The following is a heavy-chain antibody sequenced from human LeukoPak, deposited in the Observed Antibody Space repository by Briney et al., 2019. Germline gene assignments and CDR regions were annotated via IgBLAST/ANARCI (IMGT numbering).Heavy chain of an antibody. Sequence: GGSLRLSCAASGFTFNNYWMTWVRQAPGEGLEWVANIKQDGSERYYVDSVKGRFTISRDNAKNTLYLQMNSLRAEDTAVYYCARPTLQDYMDVWGKGTTVTVSS. CDR3: ARPTLQDYMDV. V-gene: IGHV3-7*01. D-gene: IGHD4-11*01. CDR2: IKQDGSER. CDR1: GFTFNNYW. J-gene: IGHJ6*03.